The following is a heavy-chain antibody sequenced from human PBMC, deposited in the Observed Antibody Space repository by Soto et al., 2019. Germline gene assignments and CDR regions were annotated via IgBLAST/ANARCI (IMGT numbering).Heavy chain of an antibody. J-gene: IGHJ3*02. CDR2: ISYDGSNK. Sequence: QXQLVESGGGXXXXGXXXXXXCAASXXXXXXXGMHXXXXXXGKGLEWVAVISYDGSNKYYADSVKGRFTISRDNSKNTLYLQMNSLRAEDTAVYYCAKEYSPRWDIWGQGTMVTVSS. CDR1: XXXXXXXG. CDR3: AKEYSPRWDI. D-gene: IGHD6-13*01. V-gene: IGHV3-30*18.